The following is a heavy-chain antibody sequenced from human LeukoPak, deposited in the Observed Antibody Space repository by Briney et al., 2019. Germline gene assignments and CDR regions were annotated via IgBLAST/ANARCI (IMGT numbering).Heavy chain of an antibody. D-gene: IGHD6-13*01. V-gene: IGHV3-30*03. Sequence: GRSLRLSCAASGFTFGTYGMHWVRQAPGQGLEWVAVISYDGSNKYYADSVKGRFTISRDNSKNTLYLQMNSLRAEDTAVYYCARVSRIADSYGMDVWGQGTTVTVSS. CDR1: GFTFGTYG. CDR3: ARVSRIADSYGMDV. CDR2: ISYDGSNK. J-gene: IGHJ6*02.